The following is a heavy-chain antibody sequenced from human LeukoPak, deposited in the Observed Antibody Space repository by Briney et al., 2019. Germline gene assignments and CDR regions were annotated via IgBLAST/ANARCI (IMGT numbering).Heavy chain of an antibody. Sequence: PGGSLRLSCAVSGFTFSSYVMSWVRQAPGKGLEWVSAISGSGGSTYYADSVKGRFTISRDNSKNTLYLQMNSLRAEDTAVYYCAKDHIAAAGLFDYWGQGTLVTVSS. CDR2: ISGSGGST. CDR1: GFTFSSYV. V-gene: IGHV3-23*01. D-gene: IGHD6-13*01. J-gene: IGHJ4*02. CDR3: AKDHIAAAGLFDY.